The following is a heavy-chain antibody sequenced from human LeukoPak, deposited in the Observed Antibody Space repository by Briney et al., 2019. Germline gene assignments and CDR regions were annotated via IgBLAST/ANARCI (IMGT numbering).Heavy chain of an antibody. CDR2: IYHSGST. V-gene: IGHV4-30-2*01. D-gene: IGHD2-15*01. Sequence: PSETLSLTCTVSGGSISSGGYYWSWIRQPPGKGLEWIGFIYHSGSTYYNPSLKSRVTISVDRSKNQFSLKLSSVTAADTAVYYCARDTSDLAALDYWGQGTLVTVSS. J-gene: IGHJ4*02. CDR1: GGSISSGGYY. CDR3: ARDTSDLAALDY.